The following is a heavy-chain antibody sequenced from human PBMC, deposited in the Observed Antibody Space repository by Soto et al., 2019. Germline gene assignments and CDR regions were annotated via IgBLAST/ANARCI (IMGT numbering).Heavy chain of an antibody. CDR3: ACVAPTIFGAQFHQNLVDV. D-gene: IGHD3-3*01. CDR2: INSRGTYT. V-gene: IGHV3-11*06. CDR1: GFKFPEYH. J-gene: IGHJ6*02. Sequence: QVQLVQSGGGLVEPGGSLRLSCAASGFKFPEYHMTWIRQAQGKGLEWISYINSRGTYTTYADSVRGRFTVSRDNAKNTLYLQMDSLTGEYTAVYYCACVAPTIFGAQFHQNLVDVWGQGNMVTVAS.